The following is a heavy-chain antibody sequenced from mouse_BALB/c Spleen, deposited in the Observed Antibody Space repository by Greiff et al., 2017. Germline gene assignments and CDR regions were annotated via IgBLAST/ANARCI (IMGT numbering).Heavy chain of an antibody. CDR2: IDPANGNT. CDR3: ARYDGYYYAMDY. V-gene: IGHV14-3*02. CDR1: GFNIKDTY. J-gene: IGHJ4*01. D-gene: IGHD2-14*01. Sequence: EVQGVESGAELVKPGASVKLSCTASGFNIKDTYMHWVKQRPEQGLEWIGRIDPANGNTKYDPKFQGKATITADTSSNTAYLQLSSLTSEDTAVYYCARYDGYYYAMDYWGQGTSVTVSS.